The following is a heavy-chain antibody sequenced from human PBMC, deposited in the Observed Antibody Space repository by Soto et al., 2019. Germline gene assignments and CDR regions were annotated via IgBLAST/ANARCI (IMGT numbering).Heavy chain of an antibody. CDR2: ISGSGGST. CDR3: AKNIVVVVAATLYYYGMDV. J-gene: IGHJ6*02. D-gene: IGHD2-15*01. Sequence: GESLRLSCAASGFTFSSYAMSWVRQAPGKGLEWVSAISGSGGSTYYADSVKGRFTISRDNSKNTLYLQMNSLRAEDTAVYYCAKNIVVVVAATLYYYGMDVWGQGTTVTVSS. CDR1: GFTFSSYA. V-gene: IGHV3-23*01.